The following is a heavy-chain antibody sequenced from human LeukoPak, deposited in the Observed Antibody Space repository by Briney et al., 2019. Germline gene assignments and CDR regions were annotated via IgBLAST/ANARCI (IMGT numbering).Heavy chain of an antibody. Sequence: SETLSLTCTVSGGSIGSYYWSWIRQPPGKGLEWIGYIYYSGSTNYNPSLKSRVTISVDTSKNQFSLKLSSVTAADTAVYYCAREGTTVTHDDAFDIWGQGTMVTVSS. CDR3: AREGTTVTHDDAFDI. CDR2: IYYSGST. CDR1: GGSIGSYY. J-gene: IGHJ3*02. D-gene: IGHD4-17*01. V-gene: IGHV4-59*01.